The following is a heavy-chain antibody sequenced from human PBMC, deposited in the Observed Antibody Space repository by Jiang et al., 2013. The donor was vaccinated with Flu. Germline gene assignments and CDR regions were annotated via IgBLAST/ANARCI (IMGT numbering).Heavy chain of an antibody. J-gene: IGHJ5*02. CDR2: INPNGGGT. CDR1: GYTFTGYY. CDR3: ARDVGDEENVAVVPVTNWFDP. V-gene: IGHV1-2*02. Sequence: QSGAEVKKPGASVKVSCKASGYTFTGYYMHWVRQAPGQGLEWMGWINPNGGGTRCAQKYQGRVTMTRDTSISTAYMELTRLTSDDTAIYYCARDVGDEENVAVVPVTNWFDPWGQGTLVTVSS. D-gene: IGHD2-15*01.